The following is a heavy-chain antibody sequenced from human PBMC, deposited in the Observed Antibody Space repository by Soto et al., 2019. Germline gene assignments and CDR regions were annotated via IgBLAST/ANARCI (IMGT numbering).Heavy chain of an antibody. CDR3: ARGRCSGGSCYPYYYYYYMDV. J-gene: IGHJ6*03. D-gene: IGHD2-15*01. Sequence: SETLSLTCAVYGGSFSGYYWSWIRQPPGKGLEWIGEINHSGSTNYNPSLKSRVTISVDTSKNQFSLKLSSVTAADTAVYYCARGRCSGGSCYPYYYYYYMDVWGKGTTVTVSS. CDR1: GGSFSGYY. CDR2: INHSGST. V-gene: IGHV4-34*01.